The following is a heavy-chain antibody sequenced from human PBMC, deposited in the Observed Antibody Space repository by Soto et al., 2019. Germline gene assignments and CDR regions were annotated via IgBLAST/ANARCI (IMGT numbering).Heavy chain of an antibody. CDR2: FYSGGST. CDR3: ARGFPNMTHYGEYYFEY. V-gene: IGHV3-53*01. CDR1: GFTVSTNY. D-gene: IGHD3-10*01. Sequence: XGSLRLSCESFGFTVSTNYMSCVRQAPGKGLEWVSVFYSGGSTFYADSVKGRFTISRDNSRNTLYLQMRSLRAEDTAVYYCARGFPNMTHYGEYYFEYWGQGTLVIVSS. J-gene: IGHJ4*02.